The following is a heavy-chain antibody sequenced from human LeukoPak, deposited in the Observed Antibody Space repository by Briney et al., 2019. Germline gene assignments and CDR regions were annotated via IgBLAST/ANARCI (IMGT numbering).Heavy chain of an antibody. Sequence: ASVKVSCKASGYTFTSYGISWVRQAPGQGLEWMGWISAYNGNTNYAQKLQGRVTMTTDTSTSTAYMELRSLRSDDTGVYYCARDRRRSYYDSSGQAGADYWGQGTLVTVSS. V-gene: IGHV1-18*01. CDR3: ARDRRRSYYDSSGQAGADY. CDR2: ISAYNGNT. J-gene: IGHJ4*02. CDR1: GYTFTSYG. D-gene: IGHD3-22*01.